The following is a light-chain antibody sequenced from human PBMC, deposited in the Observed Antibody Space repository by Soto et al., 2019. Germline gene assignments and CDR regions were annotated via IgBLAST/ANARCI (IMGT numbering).Light chain of an antibody. J-gene: IGKJ1*01. V-gene: IGKV3-20*01. CDR1: QSVSSAF. CDR2: GAS. CDR3: QHYGTSPRT. Sequence: EIVLTQSPGTLSLSPGETVTLSCKTSQSVSSAFLAWYQHRPGRAPRLLMFGASSRGTGVPDRFSGRGSGTECTLTISRVEPDDVVVYYCQHYGTSPRTFGPGTKVEMK.